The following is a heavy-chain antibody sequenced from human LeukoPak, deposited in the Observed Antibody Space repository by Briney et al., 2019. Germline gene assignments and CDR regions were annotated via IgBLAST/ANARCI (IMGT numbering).Heavy chain of an antibody. V-gene: IGHV4-59*01. Sequence: SETLSLTCTVPGGSISSYYWSWIRQPPGKGLEWIGYIYYSGSTNYNPSLKSRVTISVDTSKNQFSLKLSSVTAADTAVYYCARAPYCSSTSCAQDYWGQGTLVTVSS. D-gene: IGHD2-2*01. CDR2: IYYSGST. J-gene: IGHJ4*02. CDR1: GGSISSYY. CDR3: ARAPYCSSTSCAQDY.